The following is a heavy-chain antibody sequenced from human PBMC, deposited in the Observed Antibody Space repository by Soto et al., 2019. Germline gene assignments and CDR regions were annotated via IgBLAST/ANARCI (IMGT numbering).Heavy chain of an antibody. Sequence: DVQLVESGGGVVQPGGSLRLSCAASGLSFNIYWMHWVRQVPGKGLVWLARINSDGSHTIYVDSVKGRFTISRDNAKNTVFLQMDSLRDEDTGVYYCAGGMAGLDVWGQGNTVTVSS. J-gene: IGHJ6*02. V-gene: IGHV3-74*01. CDR1: GLSFNIYW. CDR3: AGGMAGLDV. CDR2: INSDGSHT.